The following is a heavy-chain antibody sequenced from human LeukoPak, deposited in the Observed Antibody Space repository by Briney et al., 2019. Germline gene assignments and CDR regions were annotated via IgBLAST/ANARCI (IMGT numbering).Heavy chain of an antibody. CDR3: ARPGHSYYYMDV. CDR1: GGSIISSSYY. V-gene: IGHV4-39*02. D-gene: IGHD1-1*01. Sequence: SQTLSLTCTVSGGSIISSSYYWGWIRQPPGKGLEWIGTIYYSGTTYYNPSLKSRVTISADTSKNHFSLKLSSVTAADTAVYYCARPGHSYYYMDVWGKGTTVTVSS. J-gene: IGHJ6*03. CDR2: IYYSGTT.